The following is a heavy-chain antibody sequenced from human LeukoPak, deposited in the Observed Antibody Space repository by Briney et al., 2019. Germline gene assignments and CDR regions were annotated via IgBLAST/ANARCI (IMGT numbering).Heavy chain of an antibody. J-gene: IGHJ4*02. CDR1: GGSISRYY. CDR2: IFYRGNT. D-gene: IGHD3-22*01. V-gene: IGHV4-59*01. CDR3: ASFREDTNGYYPYFDN. Sequence: SETLSLTCNVSGGSISRYYWNWIRRPPGKGLEWMGNIFYRGNTNYNPSLQSRLTVSVDTSKNQFSLKLTSVTAADTAVYYCASFREDTNGYYPYFDNWGQGTLVTVSS.